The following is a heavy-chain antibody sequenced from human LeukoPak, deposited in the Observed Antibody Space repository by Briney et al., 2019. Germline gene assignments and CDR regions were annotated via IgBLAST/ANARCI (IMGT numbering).Heavy chain of an antibody. CDR3: AKVMSSSWYGASDY. V-gene: IGHV3-23*01. D-gene: IGHD6-13*01. Sequence: GGSLRLSCAASGFTFSSYAMSWVRQAPGKGLEWVSAISGSGGSTYYADSVKGRFTISRDNSKNTLYLQMNSLRAEDTAVYYCAKVMSSSWYGASDYWGQGTLVTVSS. CDR2: ISGSGGST. J-gene: IGHJ4*02. CDR1: GFTFSSYA.